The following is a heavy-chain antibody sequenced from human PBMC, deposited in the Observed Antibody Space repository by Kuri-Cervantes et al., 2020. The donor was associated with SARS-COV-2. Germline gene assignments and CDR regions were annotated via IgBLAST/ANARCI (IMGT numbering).Heavy chain of an antibody. J-gene: IGHJ3*02. Sequence: LSCTVSGGSISSGSYYWSWIRQPAGKGLEWIGRIYTSGSTNYNPSLKSRVTISADTSKNQFSLKLSSVTAADTAVYYCARARMVRGVNGAFDIWGQGTRGTVSS. CDR1: GGSISSGSYY. CDR2: IYTSGST. CDR3: ARARMVRGVNGAFDI. V-gene: IGHV4-61*02. D-gene: IGHD3-10*01.